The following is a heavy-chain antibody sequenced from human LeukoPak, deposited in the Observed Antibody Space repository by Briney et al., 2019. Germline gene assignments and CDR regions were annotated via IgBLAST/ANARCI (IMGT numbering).Heavy chain of an antibody. CDR2: IKQDGSET. V-gene: IGHV3-7*01. D-gene: IGHD2-15*01. Sequence: PGGSLRLSCAASGFTFTNNFMSWVRQVPGKGLEWVANIKQDGSETTYADSVRGRFTIFRDNAKDSVYLQMNSLRAEDSATYYCVREGFYFVDFWGQGTLVTVSS. J-gene: IGHJ4*01. CDR3: VREGFYFVDF. CDR1: GFTFTNNF.